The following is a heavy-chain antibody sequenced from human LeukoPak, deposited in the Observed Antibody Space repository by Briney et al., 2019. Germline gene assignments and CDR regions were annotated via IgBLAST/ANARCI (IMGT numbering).Heavy chain of an antibody. CDR3: ALWGSENNAFDI. J-gene: IGHJ3*02. V-gene: IGHV3-23*01. CDR2: ISGSGSST. CDR1: GFTFSSYG. D-gene: IGHD3-16*01. Sequence: GGSLRLSCAASGFTFSSYGMHWVRQAPGKGLEWVSTISGSGSSTYYVDSVKGRFTISRDNSKNTLYLQMNSLRAEDTAEYYCALWGSENNAFDIWGQGTMVTASS.